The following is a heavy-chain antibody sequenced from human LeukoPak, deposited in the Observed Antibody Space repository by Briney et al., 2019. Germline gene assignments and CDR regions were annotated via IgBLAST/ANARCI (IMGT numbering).Heavy chain of an antibody. J-gene: IGHJ1*01. CDR3: ARAAAEQQLVRGYFQH. D-gene: IGHD6-13*01. CDR1: GYTFSAYC. Sequence: GASVKVSCKASGYTFSAYCMHWVRQAPGQGLEWMGIINPSGGSTSYAQKFQGRVTMTRDMSTSTVYMELSSLRSEDTAVYYCARAAAEQQLVRGYFQHWGQGTLVTVSS. V-gene: IGHV1-46*01. CDR2: INPSGGST.